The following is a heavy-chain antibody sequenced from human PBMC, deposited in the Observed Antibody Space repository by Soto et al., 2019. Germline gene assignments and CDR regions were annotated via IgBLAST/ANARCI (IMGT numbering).Heavy chain of an antibody. J-gene: IGHJ3*02. Sequence: LRLSCAASGFTFSSYSMNWFRQAPGKGLEWVSSISSSSSYIYYADSVKGRFTISKDNAKNSLYLQMNSLRAEDTALYYCASLSDSSGYNEIFEIWGQGTMVTVSS. CDR1: GFTFSSYS. V-gene: IGHV3-21*01. CDR3: ASLSDSSGYNEIFEI. CDR2: ISSSSSYI. D-gene: IGHD3-22*01.